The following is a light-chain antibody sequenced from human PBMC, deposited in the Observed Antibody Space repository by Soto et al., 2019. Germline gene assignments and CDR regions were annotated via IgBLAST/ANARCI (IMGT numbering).Light chain of an antibody. V-gene: IGKV1-27*01. CDR1: QGISSY. Sequence: DIQMTQSPSSLSASVRDRVTITCRASQGISSYLAWYQQRPGKVPKVLIYAASTLHSGVPSRFSGSGSGTEFTLTISNVQPEDVATYYCQNYYNAPETFGQGTKVEIK. J-gene: IGKJ1*01. CDR3: QNYYNAPET. CDR2: AAS.